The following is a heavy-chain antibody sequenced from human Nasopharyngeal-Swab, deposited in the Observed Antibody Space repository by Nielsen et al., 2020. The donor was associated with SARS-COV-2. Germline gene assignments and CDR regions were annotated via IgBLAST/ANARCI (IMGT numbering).Heavy chain of an antibody. CDR2: IKEDGNEQ. V-gene: IGHV3-7*01. CDR3: FIGHYMDS. J-gene: IGHJ6*03. Sequence: ETLSLTCAASGFTFSASWMSWVRQAPGRGLEWVANIKEDGNEQYYADSVKGRFTISRDNGKNSLFLEMNSLRAEDTAIYYCFIGHYMDSWGKGTAVIVSS. CDR1: GFTFSASW.